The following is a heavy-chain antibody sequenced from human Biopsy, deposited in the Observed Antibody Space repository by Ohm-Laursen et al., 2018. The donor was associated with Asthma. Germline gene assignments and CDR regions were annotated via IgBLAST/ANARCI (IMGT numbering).Heavy chain of an antibody. CDR2: ISYSGST. J-gene: IGHJ4*02. Sequence: SDTLSLTCPVSGGSVSSGSHYWSWIRQPPEKGLKWIGYISYSGSTNYNPSLKSRVTISVDTSKNQFSLKLSSVTAADTAVYYCARDFVDSAMDYFDYWGQGTLVTVSS. CDR3: ARDFVDSAMDYFDY. CDR1: GGSVSSGSHY. D-gene: IGHD5-18*01. V-gene: IGHV4-61*01.